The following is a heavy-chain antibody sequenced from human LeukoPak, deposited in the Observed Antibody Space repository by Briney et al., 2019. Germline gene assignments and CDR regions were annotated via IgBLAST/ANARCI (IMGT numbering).Heavy chain of an antibody. V-gene: IGHV4-30-4*01. Sequence: SETLSLTCTVSGGSISSGDYYWSWIRQPPGKGLEWIGYIYYSGSTYYNPSLKSRVTISVDTSKNQFSPKLSSVTAADTAVYYCARYSSSWFDYWGQGTLVTVSS. CDR3: ARYSSSWFDY. CDR1: GGSISSGDYY. CDR2: IYYSGST. J-gene: IGHJ4*02. D-gene: IGHD6-13*01.